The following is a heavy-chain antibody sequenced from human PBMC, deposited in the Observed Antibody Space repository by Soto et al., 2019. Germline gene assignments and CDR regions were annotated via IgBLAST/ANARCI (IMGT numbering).Heavy chain of an antibody. Sequence: SETLSLTCTVSGGSISSGDYYWSWIRQPPRKGLEWIGYIYYSGSTYYNPSLKSRVTISVDTSKNQFSLKLSSVTAPDTAVYYCASDILTGYSDYWGQGTLVTVSS. J-gene: IGHJ4*02. CDR3: ASDILTGYSDY. CDR2: IYYSGST. CDR1: GGSISSGDYY. D-gene: IGHD3-9*01. V-gene: IGHV4-30-4*01.